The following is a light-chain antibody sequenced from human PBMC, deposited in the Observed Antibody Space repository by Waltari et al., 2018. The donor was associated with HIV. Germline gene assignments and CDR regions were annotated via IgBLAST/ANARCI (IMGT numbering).Light chain of an antibody. J-gene: IGLJ2*01. CDR3: QVWDSSRDLVV. Sequence: SYVLTQPPSVSVAPGQTARITCGGNNIGRKSMDWYQERPGQAPVLVVYADDDRPSGSPERFSGSNSGNTATLSISRVEAGDEADYYCQVWDSSRDLVVFGGGTKLTVL. V-gene: IGLV3-21*02. CDR2: ADD. CDR1: NIGRKS.